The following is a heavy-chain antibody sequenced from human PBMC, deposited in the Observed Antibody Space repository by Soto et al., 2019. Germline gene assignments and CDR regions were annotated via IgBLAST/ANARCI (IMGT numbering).Heavy chain of an antibody. CDR3: ARGASAVAASLDY. Sequence: PGGSLRLSCAASGFTFSSYGMHWVRQAPGKGLEWVAFIWYDGSNKYYTDSVKGRFTISRDNSKNTVFLQMSSPSAEDTAVYYCARGASAVAASLDYWAQGTLVTVS. J-gene: IGHJ4*02. CDR1: GFTFSSYG. CDR2: IWYDGSNK. D-gene: IGHD6-19*01. V-gene: IGHV3-33*01.